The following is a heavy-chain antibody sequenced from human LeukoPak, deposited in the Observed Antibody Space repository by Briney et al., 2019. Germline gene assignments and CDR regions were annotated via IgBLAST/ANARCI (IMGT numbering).Heavy chain of an antibody. CDR1: GYTFSSYA. Sequence: ASVKVSCKASGYTFSSYAMNWVRQAPGQGLEWMGWINTNTGNPTYAQAFTGRFVFSLDTSVSTAYLQISSLKAEDTAVYYCARGSNWNYLGWFDPWGQGTLVTVYS. D-gene: IGHD1-7*01. CDR3: ARGSNWNYLGWFDP. CDR2: INTNTGNP. J-gene: IGHJ5*02. V-gene: IGHV7-4-1*02.